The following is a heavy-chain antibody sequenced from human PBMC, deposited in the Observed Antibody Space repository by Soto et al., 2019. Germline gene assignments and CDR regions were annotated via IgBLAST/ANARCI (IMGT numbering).Heavy chain of an antibody. CDR3: ARIHRRAAAGTLDY. Sequence: GXSVKVSCKASVYTFTCYYMHWVRQAPGQGLEWMGWINPNSGGTNYAQKFQGRVTMTRDTSISTAYMELSRLRSDDTAVYYCARIHRRAAAGTLDYWGQGTLVTVSS. CDR2: INPNSGGT. J-gene: IGHJ4*02. D-gene: IGHD6-13*01. CDR1: VYTFTCYY. V-gene: IGHV1-2*02.